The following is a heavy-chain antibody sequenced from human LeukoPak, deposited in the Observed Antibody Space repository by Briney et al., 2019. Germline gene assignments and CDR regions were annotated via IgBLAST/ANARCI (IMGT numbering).Heavy chain of an antibody. J-gene: IGHJ4*02. CDR1: GGSISSSSYY. Sequence: SETLSLTCTVSGGSISSSSYYWGWIRQPPGKGLEWIGSIYYSGSTYYNPSLKSRVTISVDTSKNQFSLKLSSVTAADTAVYYCARVGRWLQPFDYWGQGTLVTVSS. CDR2: IYYSGST. V-gene: IGHV4-39*07. D-gene: IGHD5-24*01. CDR3: ARVGRWLQPFDY.